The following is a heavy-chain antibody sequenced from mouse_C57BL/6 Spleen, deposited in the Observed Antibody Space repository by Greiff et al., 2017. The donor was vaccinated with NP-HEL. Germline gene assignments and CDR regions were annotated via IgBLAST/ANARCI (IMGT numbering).Heavy chain of an antibody. CDR3: ARGEVADYFDY. Sequence: VQLQQSGAELVRPGTSVKVSCKASGYAFTNYLIECVKQRPGQGLEWIGVINPGSGGTNYNEKFKGKATLTADKSSSTAYMQLSSLTSEDSAVYFCARGEVADYFDYWGQGTTLTVSS. V-gene: IGHV1-54*01. D-gene: IGHD1-1*02. J-gene: IGHJ2*01. CDR1: GYAFTNYL. CDR2: INPGSGGT.